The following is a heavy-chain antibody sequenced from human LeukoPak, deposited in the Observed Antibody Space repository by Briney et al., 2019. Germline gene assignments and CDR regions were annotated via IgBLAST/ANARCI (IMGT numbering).Heavy chain of an antibody. D-gene: IGHD5-12*01. V-gene: IGHV4-4*07. Sequence: SETLSLTCTVSGGSISSYYWSWIRQPAGKGLEWIGRIYTSGSTNYNPSLKSRVTISVDTSKNQFSLKLSSVTAADTAVYYCARGLPGSGYYYYMDVWGKGTTVTVSS. CDR3: ARGLPGSGYYYYMDV. J-gene: IGHJ6*03. CDR2: IYTSGST. CDR1: GGSISSYY.